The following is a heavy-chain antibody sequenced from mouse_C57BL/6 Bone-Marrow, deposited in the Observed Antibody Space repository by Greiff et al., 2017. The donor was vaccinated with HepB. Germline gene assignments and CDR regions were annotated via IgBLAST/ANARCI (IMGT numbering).Heavy chain of an antibody. CDR2: INPSSGYT. D-gene: IGHD1-1*01. CDR1: GYTFTSYW. V-gene: IGHV1-7*01. J-gene: IGHJ1*03. Sequence: QVQLQQSGAELAKPGASVKLSCKASGYTFTSYWMHWVKQRPGQGLEWIGYINPSSGYTKYNQKFKDKATLTADKSSSTAYMQLSSLTSEDSAVYYCARRYGSRYWYFDVWGTGTTVTVSS. CDR3: ARRYGSRYWYFDV.